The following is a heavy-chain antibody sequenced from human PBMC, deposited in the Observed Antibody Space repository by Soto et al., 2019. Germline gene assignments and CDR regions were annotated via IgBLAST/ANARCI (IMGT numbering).Heavy chain of an antibody. CDR3: ARRRRHYDILTGYYIGWFDP. J-gene: IGHJ5*02. Sequence: SETLSLTCTVSGGSISSSSNYWGWIRQPPGKGLEWIGSIYYSGSTYYNPSLKSRVTISVDTSKNQFSLKLSSVTAADTAVYYCARRRRHYDILTGYYIGWFDPWGQGTLVTVSS. V-gene: IGHV4-39*01. CDR2: IYYSGST. CDR1: GGSISSSSNY. D-gene: IGHD3-9*01.